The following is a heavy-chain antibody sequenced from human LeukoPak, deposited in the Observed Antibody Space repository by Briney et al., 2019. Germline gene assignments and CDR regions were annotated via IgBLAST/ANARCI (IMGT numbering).Heavy chain of an antibody. J-gene: IGHJ1*01. CDR3: ARGRYCSGGSCYAARYFQH. CDR1: GGSFSGYY. V-gene: IGHV4-34*01. Sequence: TSETLFLTCAVYGGSFSGYYWSWIRQPPGKGLEWIGEINHSGSTNYNPSLKSRVTISVDTSKNQFSLKLSSVTAADTAVYYCARGRYCSGGSCYAARYFQHWGQGTLVTVSS. D-gene: IGHD2-15*01. CDR2: INHSGST.